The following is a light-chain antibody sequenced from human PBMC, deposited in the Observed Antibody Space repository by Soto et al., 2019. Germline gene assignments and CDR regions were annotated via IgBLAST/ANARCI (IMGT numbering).Light chain of an antibody. CDR3: QHCTLSSPWT. J-gene: IGKJ1*01. Sequence: EIVLTQSPGTLSLSPGERATLSCRASQSISSDNLAWYQQKPGQAPRVVLYGTSSRANGIRDRFSGSGSGIEITLTIRRLEPEYFAVYYCQHCTLSSPWTFGPGTQMEIK. CDR2: GTS. V-gene: IGKV3-20*01. CDR1: QSISSDN.